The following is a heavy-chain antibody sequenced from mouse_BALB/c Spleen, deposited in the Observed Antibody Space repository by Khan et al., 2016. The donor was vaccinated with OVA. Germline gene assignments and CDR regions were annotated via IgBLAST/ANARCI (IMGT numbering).Heavy chain of an antibody. CDR1: GYTFTDFT. CDR3: ARGGGGDRFAY. J-gene: IGHJ3*01. Sequence: QVQLKESGAELVRPGVSVKISCKGSGYTFTDFTIHWVKQSHAKSLEWIGVISTYYGDANYNQNFKGKATMTVDKSSTTAYMELARLTSEDSAIXYCARGGGGDRFAYWGQGTLVTVSA. CDR2: ISTYYGDA. V-gene: IGHV1S137*01.